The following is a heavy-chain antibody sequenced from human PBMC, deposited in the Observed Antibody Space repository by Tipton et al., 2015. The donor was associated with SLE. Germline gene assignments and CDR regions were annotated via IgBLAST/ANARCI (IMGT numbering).Heavy chain of an antibody. CDR1: GGSFSGYY. Sequence: TLSLTCAVYGGSFSGYYWSWIRQPPGKGLEWIGEINHSGSTNYNPSLKSRVTISVDTSKNQFSLKLSSVTAADTAVYYCARTQYTFGGVIAPFDYGGQGTLVTVSS. CDR2: INHSGST. J-gene: IGHJ4*02. CDR3: ARTQYTFGGVIAPFDY. D-gene: IGHD3-16*02. V-gene: IGHV4-34*01.